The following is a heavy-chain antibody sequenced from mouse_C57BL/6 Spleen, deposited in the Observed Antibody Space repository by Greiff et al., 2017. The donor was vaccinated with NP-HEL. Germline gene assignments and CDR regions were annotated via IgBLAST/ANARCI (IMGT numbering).Heavy chain of an antibody. CDR3: ARWDYYAMDY. CDR1: GYTFTDYY. CDR2: INPNNGGT. Sequence: VQRKQSGPERVKPGASVKISCKASGYTFTDYYMNWVKQSHGKSLEWIGDINPNNGGTSYNQKFKGKATLTVDKSSSTAYMELRSLTFEDSAVYYCARWDYYAMDYWGQGTSVTVSS. J-gene: IGHJ4*01. V-gene: IGHV1-26*01.